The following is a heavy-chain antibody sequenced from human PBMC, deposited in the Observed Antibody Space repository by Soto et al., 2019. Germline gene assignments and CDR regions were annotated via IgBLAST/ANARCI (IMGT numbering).Heavy chain of an antibody. CDR3: ARDLYSGSYNNWFDP. V-gene: IGHV3-48*01. Sequence: GGSLRLSCAASGFTFSSYSMNWVRQAPGKGLEWVSYISSSSSTIYYADSVKGRFTISRDNAKNSLYLQMNRLRSDDTAVYYCARDLYSGSYNNWFDPWGQGTLVTVSS. J-gene: IGHJ5*02. CDR1: GFTFSSYS. CDR2: ISSSSSTI. D-gene: IGHD1-26*01.